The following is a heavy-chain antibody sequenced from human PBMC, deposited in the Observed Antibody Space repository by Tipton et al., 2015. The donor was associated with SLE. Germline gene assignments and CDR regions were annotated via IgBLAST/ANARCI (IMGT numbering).Heavy chain of an antibody. CDR1: GGSISNYY. CDR2: IYYSGGT. Sequence: TLSLTCTVSGGSISNYYWTWIRQPPGKGLEWIGYIYYSGGTNYNPSLKSRVTISVDTSKNQFSLKLNSVTAADMAAYYCARSYYDFWSASVRGYFDYWGQGTLVTVSS. D-gene: IGHD3-3*01. J-gene: IGHJ4*02. CDR3: ARSYYDFWSASVRGYFDY. V-gene: IGHV4-59*07.